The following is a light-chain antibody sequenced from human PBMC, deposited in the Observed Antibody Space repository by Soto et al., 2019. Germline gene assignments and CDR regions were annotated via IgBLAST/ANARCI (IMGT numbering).Light chain of an antibody. Sequence: QSALMQPPSVFGAPGQSVTISCTGTSSDVGSYDYVSLYQQHTGTVPKPMTDYVNTQPSGVPDRISGSKSCNTASMTISGLQPEALLDDSFQSFEISLHNYVFGTGTKVTV. CDR1: SSDVGSYDY. CDR3: QSFEISLHNYV. V-gene: IGLV2-11*01. CDR2: YVN. J-gene: IGLJ1*01.